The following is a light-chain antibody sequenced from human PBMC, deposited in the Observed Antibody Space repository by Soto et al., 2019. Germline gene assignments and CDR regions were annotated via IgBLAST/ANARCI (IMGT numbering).Light chain of an antibody. V-gene: IGLV1-44*01. Sequence: QSVLTQPPSASGTPGHRVTISCSGSSSNIGSNSVNWYQHFPGTAPKLLIYSNHQRPSGVPDRFSGSKSGTSASLAISGLQSEDEADYYCAAWDGSLDAYVFGTGTKVTVL. CDR1: SSNIGSNS. CDR2: SNH. J-gene: IGLJ1*01. CDR3: AAWDGSLDAYV.